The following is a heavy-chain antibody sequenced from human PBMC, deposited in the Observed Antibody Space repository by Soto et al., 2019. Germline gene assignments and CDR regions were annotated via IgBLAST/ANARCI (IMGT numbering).Heavy chain of an antibody. CDR3: ARDPGHSGYAEYYFDY. D-gene: IGHD5-12*01. J-gene: IGHJ4*02. CDR1: GYTFTSYY. Sequence: ASVKVSCKASGYTFTSYYMHWVRQAPGQGLEWMGIINPSGGSTSYAQKFQGRVTMTRDTSTSTVYMELSSLRSEDTAVYYCARDPGHSGYAEYYFDYWGQGTLVTVSS. CDR2: INPSGGST. V-gene: IGHV1-46*01.